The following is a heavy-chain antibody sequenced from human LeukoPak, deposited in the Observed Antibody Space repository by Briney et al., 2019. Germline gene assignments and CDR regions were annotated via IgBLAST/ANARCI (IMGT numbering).Heavy chain of an antibody. J-gene: IGHJ5*02. Sequence: GGSLRLSCAASGITFSSYWMSWVRQAPGKGLEWVANIKQDGSEKYYVDSVKGRFTISRDNAKNSLYLQMNSLRAEDTAVYYCARDPEQWHEGTNWFDPWGQGTLVTVSS. CDR3: ARDPEQWHEGTNWFDP. V-gene: IGHV3-7*01. CDR1: GITFSSYW. CDR2: IKQDGSEK. D-gene: IGHD6-19*01.